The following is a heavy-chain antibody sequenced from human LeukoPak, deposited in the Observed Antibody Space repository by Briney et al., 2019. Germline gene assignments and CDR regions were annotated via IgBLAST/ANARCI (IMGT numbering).Heavy chain of an antibody. Sequence: GGSLRLSCAASGFPFDDFGMSWVRHAPGKGLEWVPSINMNGDGAGYADSLKGRFIISRDNAKNSLFLQMNNLTVEDTAFYYCAREGNVADTFDIWGQGTMVTVSS. CDR3: AREGNVADTFDI. CDR1: GFPFDDFG. D-gene: IGHD3-10*01. CDR2: INMNGDGA. V-gene: IGHV3-20*04. J-gene: IGHJ3*02.